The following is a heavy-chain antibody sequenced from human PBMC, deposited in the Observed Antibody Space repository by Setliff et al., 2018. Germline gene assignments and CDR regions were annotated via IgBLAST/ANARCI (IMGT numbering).Heavy chain of an antibody. V-gene: IGHV3-7*01. CDR2: INQDGSGK. J-gene: IGHJ3*01. CDR3: ARPGRGRGLDV. Sequence: GGSLRLSCVASGFTFSNYAMTWVRQAPGKGPEWVGNINQDGSGKQYVDSVKSRFTISRDNAKNSLCLQMNSLRVDDTAVYYCARPGRGRGLDVWGQGTMVTVSS. CDR1: GFTFSNYA. D-gene: IGHD2-15*01.